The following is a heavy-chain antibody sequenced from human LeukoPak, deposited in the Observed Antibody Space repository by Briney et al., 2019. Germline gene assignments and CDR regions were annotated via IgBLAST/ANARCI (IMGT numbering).Heavy chain of an antibody. V-gene: IGHV4-30-4*01. CDR1: GGFISSGYYY. CDR3: ARDGFRASVTNMVRGPLDY. CDR2: IYDSAST. Sequence: ASETLSLTCTVSGGFISSGYYYWSWLRQPPGKGLDWIVYIYDSASTYYNPSLKSRVAISVDTSKNQFSLKLSSVTAADTAVYYCARDGFRASVTNMVRGPLDYWGPGTLVTVSS. D-gene: IGHD3-10*01. J-gene: IGHJ4*02.